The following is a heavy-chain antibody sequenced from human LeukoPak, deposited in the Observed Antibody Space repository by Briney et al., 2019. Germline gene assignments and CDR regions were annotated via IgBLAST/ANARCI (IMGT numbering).Heavy chain of an antibody. J-gene: IGHJ3*02. CDR1: GGSISSGGYY. CDR3: ARATKGGADGAFDI. D-gene: IGHD3-16*01. V-gene: IGHV4-30-2*01. Sequence: SETLSLTCTVSGGSISSGGYYWSCIRQPPGKGLECIGYIYHSGSTYYSPSLKSRVTISVDRSKNQFSLKLSSVTAADTAVYYCARATKGGADGAFDIWGQGTMVTVSS. CDR2: IYHSGST.